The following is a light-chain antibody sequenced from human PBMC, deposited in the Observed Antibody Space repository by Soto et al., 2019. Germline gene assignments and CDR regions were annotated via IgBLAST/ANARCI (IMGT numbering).Light chain of an antibody. J-gene: IGKJ5*01. CDR1: QRISSW. V-gene: IGKV1-39*01. Sequence: DIQMTQSPSTLSGSVGDRVAITCRASQRISSWLAWYQQKPGKAPNLLIYAASNLQGGVPSRFSGSGSGTDFTLTISSLQPEDFATYYCQQSYSTPHTFGQGTRLEIK. CDR2: AAS. CDR3: QQSYSTPHT.